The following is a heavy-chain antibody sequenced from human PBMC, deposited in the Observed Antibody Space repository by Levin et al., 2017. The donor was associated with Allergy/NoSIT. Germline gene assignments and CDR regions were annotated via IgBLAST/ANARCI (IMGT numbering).Heavy chain of an antibody. D-gene: IGHD2-8*02. V-gene: IGHV3-9*01. CDR1: GFTFDDYA. CDR2: ISWNSGSI. J-gene: IGHJ3*02. Sequence: SLKISCAASGFTFDDYAMHWVRQAPGKGLEWVSGISWNSGSIGYADSVKGRFTISRDNAKNSLYLQMNSLRAEDTALYYCAKDFFGKLYWSDRRAFDIWGQGTMVTVSS. CDR3: AKDFFGKLYWSDRRAFDI.